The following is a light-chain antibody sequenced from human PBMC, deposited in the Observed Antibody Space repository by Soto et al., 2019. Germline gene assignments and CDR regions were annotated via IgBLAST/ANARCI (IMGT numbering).Light chain of an antibody. CDR1: QSVSNN. J-gene: IGKJ1*01. CDR2: GAS. CDR3: QQYNTWWT. V-gene: IGKV3-15*01. Sequence: EIVMTQSPATLSVSPGERATLSCRASQSVSNNLAWYQKKHGQAPRLLIYGASTRATGRPASFGGSGSGIEFTLTISSVQAEVFAVYYWQQYNTWWTFGQGTRVEIK.